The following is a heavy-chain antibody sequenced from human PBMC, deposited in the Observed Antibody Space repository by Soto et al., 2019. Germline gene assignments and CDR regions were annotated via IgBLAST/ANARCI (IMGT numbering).Heavy chain of an antibody. CDR2: IIRIFHTP. D-gene: IGHD5-12*01. CDR3: VHRRDGYNSAFFDY. CDR1: GGTFSSYA. V-gene: IGHV1-69*13. J-gene: IGHJ4*02. Sequence: SVKVSCKASGGTFSSYAFSWVRQAPGQGLEWMGGIIRIFHTPTYAQKFQGRVTITADESTSTAYMELITLRSDDAAVYYCVHRRDGYNSAFFDYWGQGTLVTVSS.